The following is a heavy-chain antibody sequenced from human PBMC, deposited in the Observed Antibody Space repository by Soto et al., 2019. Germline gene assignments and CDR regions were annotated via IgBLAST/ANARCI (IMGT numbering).Heavy chain of an antibody. J-gene: IGHJ5*02. CDR1: GFTFSSYG. CDR2: IRSGGSNK. V-gene: IGHV3-33*01. Sequence: GGSLRLSCAASGFTFSSYGMHWVRQAPGKGLEWVAVIRSGGSNKYYADSVKGRFTISRDNAKNSLYLQMNSLRAEDTAVYYCARGDWFDPWGQGTLVTVSS. CDR3: ARGDWFDP.